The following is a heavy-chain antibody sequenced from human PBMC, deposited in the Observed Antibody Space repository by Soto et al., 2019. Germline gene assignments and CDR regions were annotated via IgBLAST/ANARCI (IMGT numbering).Heavy chain of an antibody. J-gene: IGHJ5*02. V-gene: IGHV3-30*18. CDR3: AKDHRLAARSLNWFDP. CDR2: ISYDGSNK. D-gene: IGHD6-6*01. CDR1: GFTFSSYG. Sequence: GGSLRLSCAASGFTFSSYGMHWVRQAPGKGLEWVAVISYDGSNKYYADSVKGRFTISRDNSKNTLYLQTNSLRAEDTAVYYCAKDHRLAARSLNWFDPWGQGTLVTVSS.